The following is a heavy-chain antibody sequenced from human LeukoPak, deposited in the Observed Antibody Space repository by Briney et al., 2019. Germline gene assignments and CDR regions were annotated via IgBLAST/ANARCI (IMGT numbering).Heavy chain of an antibody. CDR3: ARGNYGLDV. D-gene: IGHD5-24*01. Sequence: GGSLRLSCVASGFTFSTYAMSWVRQAPGKGLEWVSAIKADGGTYDADSVKGRFTISRDNSKNTVYLQMNTLGAEDTAVYYCARGNYGLDVWGQGTTVTVS. V-gene: IGHV3-23*01. J-gene: IGHJ6*02. CDR2: IKADGGT. CDR1: GFTFSTYA.